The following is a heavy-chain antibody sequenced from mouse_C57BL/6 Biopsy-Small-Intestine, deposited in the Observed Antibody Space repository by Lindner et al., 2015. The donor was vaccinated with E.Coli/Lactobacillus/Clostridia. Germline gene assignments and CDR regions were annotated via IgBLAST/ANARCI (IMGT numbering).Heavy chain of an antibody. D-gene: IGHD2-1*01. CDR1: GYSFTGYY. CDR2: ISPYNAIS. CDR3: AANFGTLAWFAY. J-gene: IGHJ3*01. V-gene: IGHV1-31*01. Sequence: VQLQESGPELVKPGDSVKISCKAPGYSFTGYYIHWVKQSHGNILDWIGYISPYNAISSYNQKFKGKALLTVDKSSSTAYMELRSLTSEDSAVYYCAANFGTLAWFAYWGQGTLVTVSA.